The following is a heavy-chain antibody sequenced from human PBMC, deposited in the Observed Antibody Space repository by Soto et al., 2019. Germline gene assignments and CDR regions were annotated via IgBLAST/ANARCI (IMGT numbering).Heavy chain of an antibody. J-gene: IGHJ4*02. CDR3: AKDWATPVAARFFDS. V-gene: IGHV1-2*02. CDR1: GYTFTAYY. Sequence: ASVKVSCKASGYTFTAYYIHWVRQAPGQGLEWMGWISPHSGGTNYAQKFQGRVTMTRDTSVTTVYMELNSLRPEDTAVYYCAKDWATPVAARFFDSWGQGTPVTVSS. CDR2: ISPHSGGT. D-gene: IGHD6-19*01.